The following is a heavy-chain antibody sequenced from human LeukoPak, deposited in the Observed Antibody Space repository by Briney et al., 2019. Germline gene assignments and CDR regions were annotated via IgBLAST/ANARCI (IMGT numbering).Heavy chain of an antibody. V-gene: IGHV4-4*07. CDR3: ARVEAPQLLWFGDPPNDAFDI. Sequence: PSETLSLTCTVSGGSISSYYWSWIRQPPGKRLEWIGRIYTSGSTNYNPSLKSRVTMSVDTSKNQFSLKLSSVTAADTAVYYCARVEAPQLLWFGDPPNDAFDIWGQGTMVTVSS. CDR1: GGSISSYY. CDR2: IYTSGST. J-gene: IGHJ3*02. D-gene: IGHD3-10*01.